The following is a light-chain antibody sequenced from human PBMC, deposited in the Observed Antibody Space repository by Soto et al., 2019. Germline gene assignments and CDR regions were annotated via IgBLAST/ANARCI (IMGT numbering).Light chain of an antibody. CDR3: QQYVTSPWA. Sequence: EIVLTQSPGTLSLSPGERATLSCRASQSVSSSFLAWYQQKPGQAPRLLIYGASNRATGIPDRFSGSGSGTDFTLTISRLEPEDFAVYYCQQYVTSPWAFGQGTTV. CDR2: GAS. V-gene: IGKV3-20*01. J-gene: IGKJ1*01. CDR1: QSVSSSF.